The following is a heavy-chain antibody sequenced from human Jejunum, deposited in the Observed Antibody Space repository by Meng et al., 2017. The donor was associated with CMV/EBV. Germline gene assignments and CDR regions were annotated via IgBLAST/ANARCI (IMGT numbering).Heavy chain of an antibody. V-gene: IGHV3-23*01. CDR3: AKDSDSSSWYGDHYYGMDV. D-gene: IGHD6-13*01. CDR2: ISGYGDSR. Sequence: AMTWVRQAPGQGLEWVSSISGYGDSRYYAGSVKGRFTISRDNSMKILSLQMHNLRAEDTALYYCAKDSDSSSWYGDHYYGMDVWGQGTTVTVSS. CDR1: A. J-gene: IGHJ6*02.